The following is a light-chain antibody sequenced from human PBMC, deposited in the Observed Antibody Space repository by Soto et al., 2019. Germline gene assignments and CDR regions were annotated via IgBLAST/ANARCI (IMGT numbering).Light chain of an antibody. CDR3: QSYDSYLSHFYV. V-gene: IGLV1-40*01. CDR2: GNN. CDR1: SSSIGAGYD. J-gene: IGLJ1*01. Sequence: QSVLTQPPSVSGAPGQGVTISCTGSSSSIGAGYDVHWYQQVPGTAPKLLIYGNNNRPSGVPDRFSGSKPGTSASLAITGLQAEDEADYYCQSYDSYLSHFYVFGTGTKLTVL.